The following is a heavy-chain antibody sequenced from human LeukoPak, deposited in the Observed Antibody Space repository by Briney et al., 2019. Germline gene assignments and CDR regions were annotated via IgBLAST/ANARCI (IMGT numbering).Heavy chain of an antibody. V-gene: IGHV1-2*06. J-gene: IGHJ4*02. CDR3: ARVPGLGAVAVADY. Sequence: GASVKVSCKXSGYTFTGYYMHWVRQAPGQGLEWMGRINPNSGGTNYAQKFQGRVTMTRDTSISTAYMELSRLRSDDTAVYYCARVPGLGAVAVADYWGQGTLVTVSS. CDR1: GYTFTGYY. CDR2: INPNSGGT. D-gene: IGHD6-19*01.